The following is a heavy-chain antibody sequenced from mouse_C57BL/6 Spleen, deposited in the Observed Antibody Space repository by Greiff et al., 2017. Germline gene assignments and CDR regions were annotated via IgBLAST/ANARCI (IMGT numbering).Heavy chain of an antibody. V-gene: IGHV1-52*01. J-gene: IGHJ3*01. CDR3: ARDGGHTAGFAY. D-gene: IGHD1-1*02. Sequence: QVQLQQPGAELVRPGSSVKLSCKASGYTFTSYWMHWVKQRPIQGLEWIGNIDPSDSETHYNQKFKDKATLTVDKSSSTAYMQLSSLTSEDSAVYYCARDGGHTAGFAYWGQGTLVTVSA. CDR1: GYTFTSYW. CDR2: IDPSDSET.